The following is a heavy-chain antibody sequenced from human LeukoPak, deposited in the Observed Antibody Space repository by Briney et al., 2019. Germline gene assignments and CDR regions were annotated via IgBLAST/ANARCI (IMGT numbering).Heavy chain of an antibody. CDR2: ISYDGSNK. J-gene: IGHJ6*03. CDR1: GFTFSSYG. Sequence: PGRSLRLSCAASGFTFSSYGMHWVRQAPGKGLEWVAVISYDGSNKYYADSVKGRFTISRDNSKNTLYLQMNSLRAEDSAVYYCAKDQFKPSAITMLRGVTGYYYFMDVWGKGTTVTISS. CDR3: AKDQFKPSAITMLRGVTGYYYFMDV. D-gene: IGHD3-10*01. V-gene: IGHV3-30*18.